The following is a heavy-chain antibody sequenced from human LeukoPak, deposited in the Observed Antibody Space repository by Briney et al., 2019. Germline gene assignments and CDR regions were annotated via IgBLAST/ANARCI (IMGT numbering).Heavy chain of an antibody. J-gene: IGHJ4*02. Sequence: GGSLRLSCAASGFTFSSYAMSWVRQAPGKGLEWVSAISGSGGSTYYADSVKGRFTISRDNAKNTLYLLMNSLRAEDTAVYYCASWDYGAAYTVFDYWGQGTLVTVSS. CDR1: GFTFSSYA. CDR3: ASWDYGAAYTVFDY. CDR2: ISGSGGST. D-gene: IGHD4-17*01. V-gene: IGHV3-23*01.